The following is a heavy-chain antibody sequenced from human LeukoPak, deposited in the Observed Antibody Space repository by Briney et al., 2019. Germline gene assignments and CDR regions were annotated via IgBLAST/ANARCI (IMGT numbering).Heavy chain of an antibody. CDR3: AKDFALLGYCSGGTCHAGDS. CDR2: IQYDGSNK. D-gene: IGHD2-15*01. Sequence: GGSLRLSCAASGFTFISSGMHWVRQAPGKGLEWVTFIQYDGSNKYYADSVKGRFTISRDNSKNTLYLQMNSLRAEDTAVYYCAKDFALLGYCSGGTCHAGDSWGQGTLVTVSS. CDR1: GFTFISSG. V-gene: IGHV3-30*02. J-gene: IGHJ4*02.